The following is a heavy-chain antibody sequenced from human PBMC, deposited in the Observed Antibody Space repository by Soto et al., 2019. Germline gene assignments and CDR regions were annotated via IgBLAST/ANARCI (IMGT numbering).Heavy chain of an antibody. Sequence: GASVKVSCKASGYTSADFGISWVRQAPGQGLEWMGWVSGNNGASNPAPKVQGRITMTLDTSTGVSYMALRSLRSDDTAIYYCVRDQKYFRVNGNWFDSCGQGTLVTVPQ. CDR3: VRDQKYFRVNGNWFDS. D-gene: IGHD2-2*01. CDR1: GYTSADFG. J-gene: IGHJ5*01. CDR2: VSGNNGAS. V-gene: IGHV1-18*04.